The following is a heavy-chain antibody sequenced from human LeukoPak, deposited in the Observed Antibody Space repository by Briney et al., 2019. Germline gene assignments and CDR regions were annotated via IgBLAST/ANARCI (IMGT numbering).Heavy chain of an antibody. Sequence: SETLSLTCAVHGGSFSGYYRSWIRQPPGKGLEWIGEINHSGSTNYNPSLKSRVTISVDTSKNQFSLKLSSVTAADTAVYYCARVTGGPRWFDPWGQGTLVTVSS. CDR2: INHSGST. D-gene: IGHD2-15*01. CDR3: ARVTGGPRWFDP. V-gene: IGHV4-34*01. J-gene: IGHJ5*02. CDR1: GGSFSGYY.